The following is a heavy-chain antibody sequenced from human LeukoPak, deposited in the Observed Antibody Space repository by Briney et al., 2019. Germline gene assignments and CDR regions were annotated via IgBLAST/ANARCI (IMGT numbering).Heavy chain of an antibody. CDR3: ARDACSSTSCRGWFDP. V-gene: IGHV1-2*02. J-gene: IGHJ5*02. CDR2: INPNSGGT. CDR1: GGTFSSYA. D-gene: IGHD2-2*01. Sequence: ASVKVSCKASGGTFSSYAISWVRQAPGQGLEWMGWINPNSGGTNYAQKFQGRVTMTRDTSISTAYMELSRLRSDDTAVYYCARDACSSTSCRGWFDPWGQGTLVTVSS.